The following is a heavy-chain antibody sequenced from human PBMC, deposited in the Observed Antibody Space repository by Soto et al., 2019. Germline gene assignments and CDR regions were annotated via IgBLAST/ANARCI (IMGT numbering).Heavy chain of an antibody. V-gene: IGHV1-2*04. Sequence: QVQLVQSGAEVKKPGASVKVSCKASGYTFTGYYMHWVRQAPGQGLEWMGWINPNSGGTNYAQKFQGWVTLTRDTSISTAHMELSRLRSGGTAVYYCARDDGYGYYGMDVWGQGTTVTVSS. D-gene: IGHD5-18*01. J-gene: IGHJ6*02. CDR1: GYTFTGYY. CDR2: INPNSGGT. CDR3: ARDDGYGYYGMDV.